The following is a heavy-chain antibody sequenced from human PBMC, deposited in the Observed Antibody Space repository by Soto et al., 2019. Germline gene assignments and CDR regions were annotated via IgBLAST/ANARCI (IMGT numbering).Heavy chain of an antibody. CDR1: GFTFSSYW. J-gene: IGHJ3*02. D-gene: IGHD3-9*01. CDR3: ARSCLELRYFDWLLRGAPHAFDI. V-gene: IGHV3-7*01. Sequence: TGGSLRLSCAASGFTFSSYWMSWVRQAPGKGLEWVANIKQDGSEKYYVDSVKGRFTISRDNAKNSLYLQMNSLRAEDTAVYYCARSCLELRYFDWLLRGAPHAFDIWGQGTMVTVSS. CDR2: IKQDGSEK.